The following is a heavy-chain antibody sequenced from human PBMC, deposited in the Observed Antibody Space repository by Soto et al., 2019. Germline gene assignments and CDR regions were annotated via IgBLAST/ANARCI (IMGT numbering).Heavy chain of an antibody. V-gene: IGHV6-1*01. Sequence: SQTLSLTCAISGDSVSSNSAAWNWIRQSPSRGLEWLGRTYYRSKWYNDYAVSVKSRITINPDTSKNQFSLQLNSVTPEDTAVYYCARDFLRGGPPYYYYYMDVWGKGTTVTVSS. CDR2: TYYRSKWYN. D-gene: IGHD3-10*01. J-gene: IGHJ6*03. CDR3: ARDFLRGGPPYYYYYMDV. CDR1: GDSVSSNSAA.